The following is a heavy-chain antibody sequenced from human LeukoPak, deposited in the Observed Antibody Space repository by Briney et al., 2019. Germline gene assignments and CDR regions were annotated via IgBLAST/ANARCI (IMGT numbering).Heavy chain of an antibody. J-gene: IGHJ6*03. CDR2: ISSSGSTI. CDR1: GFTFSSYA. D-gene: IGHD5-24*01. Sequence: GGSLRLSCVASGFTFSSYAMHWIRQAPGKGLEWVSYISSSGSTIYYADSVKGRFTISRDNAKNSLYLQVNSLRAEDTAVYYCARLRWLQLRFYYYMDVWGKGTTVTVSS. CDR3: ARLRWLQLRFYYYMDV. V-gene: IGHV3-48*04.